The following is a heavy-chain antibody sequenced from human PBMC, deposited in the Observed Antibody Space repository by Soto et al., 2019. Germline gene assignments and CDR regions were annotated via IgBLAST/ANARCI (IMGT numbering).Heavy chain of an antibody. J-gene: IGHJ6*03. D-gene: IGHD1-1*01. V-gene: IGHV3-23*01. CDR3: AKDLPMERNYYYYYMDV. CDR1: GFTFNSYA. CDR2: VGGSGDRI. Sequence: EVQLLESGGGLVQPGGSLRLSCAASGFTFNSYAMSWVRQAPGKGLEWVSDVGGSGDRIYYADSVMGRFTISRDNSENMLFLQMISLRAEDTAVYFCAKDLPMERNYYYYYMDVWGKGTTVTVSS.